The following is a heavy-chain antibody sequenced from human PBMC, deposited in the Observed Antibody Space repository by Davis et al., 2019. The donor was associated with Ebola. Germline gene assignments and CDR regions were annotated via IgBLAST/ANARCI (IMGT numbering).Heavy chain of an antibody. D-gene: IGHD1-26*01. Sequence: SVKVSCKASGGTFSSYAISWVRQAPGQGLEWMGGITPIFGTANYAQKFQGRVTITADESTSTAYMELSSLRSEDTAVYYCARPRSGSSYTYYFDYWGQGTLVTVSS. CDR2: ITPIFGTA. J-gene: IGHJ4*02. CDR3: ARPRSGSSYTYYFDY. V-gene: IGHV1-69*13. CDR1: GGTFSSYA.